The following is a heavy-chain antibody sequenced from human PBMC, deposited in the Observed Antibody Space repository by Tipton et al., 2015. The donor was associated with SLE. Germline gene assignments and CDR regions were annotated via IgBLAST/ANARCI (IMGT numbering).Heavy chain of an antibody. Sequence: TLSLTCTVSGGSISSHSWSWIRQPPGKGLEWIGYIYYSGSTNYNPSLKSRVTISVDTSKNQFSLKLSSVTAADTAVYYCARGEMATIGDYFDYWGQGTLVTVSS. CDR3: ARGEMATIGDYFDY. V-gene: IGHV4-59*11. CDR2: IYYSGST. CDR1: GGSISSHS. D-gene: IGHD5-24*01. J-gene: IGHJ4*02.